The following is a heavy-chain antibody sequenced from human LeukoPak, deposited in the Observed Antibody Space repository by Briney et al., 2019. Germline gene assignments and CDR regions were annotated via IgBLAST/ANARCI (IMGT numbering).Heavy chain of an antibody. V-gene: IGHV3-7*01. J-gene: IGHJ4*02. Sequence: GGALRLSCAASGFTFSSYWMSWVRQAPGQGLEGVANIKQDGSEKHYVDSVKGRFTISRDNAKNELYLQMDSLRAEDTAVYYCASRPPRGYSYGRAIDYWGQGTLVTVSS. CDR2: IKQDGSEK. D-gene: IGHD5-18*01. CDR3: ASRPPRGYSYGRAIDY. CDR1: GFTFSSYW.